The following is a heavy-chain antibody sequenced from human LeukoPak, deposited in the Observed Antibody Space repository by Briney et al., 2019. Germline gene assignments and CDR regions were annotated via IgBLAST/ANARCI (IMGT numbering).Heavy chain of an antibody. D-gene: IGHD3-10*01. CDR3: AKEGRWGRVENYYYGMDV. CDR2: INNLGTTT. J-gene: IGHJ6*02. CDR1: GFTFSNYW. Sequence: GGSLRLSCAASGFTFSNYWMHWVRQAPGKGLVWVSRINNLGTTTTYADSVKGRFTISRDNAKNTLYLQMSSLRAEDTAVYYCAKEGRWGRVENYYYGMDVWGQGTTVTVSS. V-gene: IGHV3-74*01.